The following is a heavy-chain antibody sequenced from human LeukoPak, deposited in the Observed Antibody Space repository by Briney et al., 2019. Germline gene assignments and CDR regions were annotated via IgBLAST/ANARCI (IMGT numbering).Heavy chain of an antibody. Sequence: PGGSLRLSCAASGFTFSSYSMNWVRQAPGKGLEWVSSISSSSSYIYYADSVKGRFTISRDNAKNSLHLQMNSLRAEDTAVYYCARPASAGSGFDFDYWGQGTLVTVSS. CDR3: ARPASAGSGFDFDY. J-gene: IGHJ4*02. D-gene: IGHD3-22*01. CDR1: GFTFSSYS. V-gene: IGHV3-21*01. CDR2: ISSSSSYI.